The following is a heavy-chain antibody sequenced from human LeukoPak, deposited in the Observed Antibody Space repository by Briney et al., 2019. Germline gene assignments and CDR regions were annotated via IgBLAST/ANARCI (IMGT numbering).Heavy chain of an antibody. D-gene: IGHD4-17*01. J-gene: IGHJ4*02. CDR2: IHSSGST. CDR3: AREARGAAVTSIFDY. Sequence: SETLSLTCTVSGGSISSYYWSWIRQPPGKGLEWIGYIHSSGSTNYNPSLKSRVTISVDTSKNQFSLKLISMTAACTAVYYCAREARGAAVTSIFDYWGQGTLGTVSS. CDR1: GGSISSYY. V-gene: IGHV4-59*01.